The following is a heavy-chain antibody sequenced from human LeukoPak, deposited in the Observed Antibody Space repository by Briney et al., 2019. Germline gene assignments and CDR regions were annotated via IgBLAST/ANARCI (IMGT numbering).Heavy chain of an antibody. D-gene: IGHD6-6*01. V-gene: IGHV4-59*08. J-gene: IGHJ4*02. Sequence: SETLSLTCTVSGGSISSNFWSWIRQPPGKGLEWIGYIYTSGNTNYNPSLKSRVTISIDTSKNRFSLKLSSVTAPDTAVYYCARHQNIAAPFDYWGQGTLVTVSS. CDR1: GGSISSNF. CDR2: IYTSGNT. CDR3: ARHQNIAAPFDY.